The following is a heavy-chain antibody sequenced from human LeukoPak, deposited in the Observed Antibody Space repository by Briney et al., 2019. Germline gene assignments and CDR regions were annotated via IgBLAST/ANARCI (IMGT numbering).Heavy chain of an antibody. J-gene: IGHJ4*02. D-gene: IGHD6-6*01. CDR3: ARGGQLVTYFDY. CDR2: ITWNGGST. V-gene: IGHV3-20*04. Sequence: SGGSLRLSCAASGFAVSSKYMSWVRQAPGKGLEWVSGITWNGGSTGFADSVKGRFTISRDNAKNSLYLQMNGLSAEETALYYCARGGQLVTYFDYWGQGTLVTVSS. CDR1: GFAVSSKY.